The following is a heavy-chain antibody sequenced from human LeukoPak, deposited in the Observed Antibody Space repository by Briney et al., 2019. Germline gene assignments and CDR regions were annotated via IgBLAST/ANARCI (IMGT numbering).Heavy chain of an antibody. CDR2: ISYDGSNK. CDR3: AKAPAISGYDSDWFDP. Sequence: GGSLRLSCAASGFTFSSYGMHWVRQAPGKGLEWVAVISYDGSNKYYADSVKGRFTISRDNSKNTLYLQMNSLRAEDTAVYYCAKAPAISGYDSDWFDPWGQGTLVTVSS. V-gene: IGHV3-30*18. D-gene: IGHD5-12*01. CDR1: GFTFSSYG. J-gene: IGHJ5*02.